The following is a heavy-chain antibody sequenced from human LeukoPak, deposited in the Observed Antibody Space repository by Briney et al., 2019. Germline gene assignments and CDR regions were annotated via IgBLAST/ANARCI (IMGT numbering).Heavy chain of an antibody. Sequence: GASMKVSCKASGYTFTSYGISWVRQAPGQGLEWMGWISAYNGNTNYAQKLQGRVTMTTDTSTSTAYMELRSLRSDDTAVYYCASWHGFCSSTSCYDAFDIWGQRTMVTVSS. CDR1: GYTFTSYG. V-gene: IGHV1-18*01. CDR2: ISAYNGNT. J-gene: IGHJ3*02. D-gene: IGHD2-2*01. CDR3: ASWHGFCSSTSCYDAFDI.